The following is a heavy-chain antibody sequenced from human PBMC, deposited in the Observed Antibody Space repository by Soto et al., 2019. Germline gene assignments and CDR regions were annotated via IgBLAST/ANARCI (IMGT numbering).Heavy chain of an antibody. Sequence: PXESLSVTCDVSGCGISSGFYWAWIRQPPGKRLEWIVSIYHTGTTYYNPSLKSRVTMSVDTSNNQSYLRLSYVTAADTAVFYCARVRNVGMPGSPGDSLGQETLVTVSS. D-gene: IGHD3-10*01. J-gene: IGHJ4*02. V-gene: IGHV4-38-2*01. CDR3: ARVRNVGMPGSPGDS. CDR2: IYHTGTT. CDR1: GCGISSGFY.